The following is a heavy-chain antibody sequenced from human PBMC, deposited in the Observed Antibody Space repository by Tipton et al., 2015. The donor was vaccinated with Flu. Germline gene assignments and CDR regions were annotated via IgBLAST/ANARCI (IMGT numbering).Heavy chain of an antibody. Sequence: TLSLTCTVSGYSISGGYYWGWIWQPPGKGLEWIGSIYHSGSTYYNPSLKSRVTISVDTSKNQFSLKLSSVTAADTAVYYCARGRYYYDSSGVDAFDIWGQGTMVTVSS. CDR2: IYHSGST. V-gene: IGHV4-38-2*02. D-gene: IGHD3-22*01. CDR3: ARGRYYYDSSGVDAFDI. J-gene: IGHJ3*02. CDR1: GYSISGGYY.